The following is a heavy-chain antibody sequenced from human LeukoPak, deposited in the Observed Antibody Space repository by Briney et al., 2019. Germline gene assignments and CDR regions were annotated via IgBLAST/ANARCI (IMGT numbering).Heavy chain of an antibody. V-gene: IGHV1-18*01. Sequence: GASVKVSCKPSGYTFTSCNINWVRQAPGQGLEWMGWISSYNGNTNNAQELQGRVTMTTDTSTSTAYMELRSLRSDDTAVYYCARESPYYDSSAQKRYFDSWGQGTLVTVSS. D-gene: IGHD3-22*01. J-gene: IGHJ4*02. CDR3: ARESPYYDSSAQKRYFDS. CDR1: GYTFTSCN. CDR2: ISSYNGNT.